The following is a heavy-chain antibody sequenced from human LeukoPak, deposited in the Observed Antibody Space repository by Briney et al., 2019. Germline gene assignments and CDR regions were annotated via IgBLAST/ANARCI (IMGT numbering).Heavy chain of an antibody. D-gene: IGHD3-16*01. J-gene: IGHJ4*02. V-gene: IGHV1-2*02. CDR2: INPNSGGT. Sequence: GASVKVSCKASGYTFTGYYMHWMRQAPGQGLEWMGWINPNSGGTNYAQKFQGRVTMTRDTSISTAYMELSRLRSDDTAVYYCAREDLVVVGVMDYWGQGTLVTVSS. CDR1: GYTFTGYY. CDR3: AREDLVVVGVMDY.